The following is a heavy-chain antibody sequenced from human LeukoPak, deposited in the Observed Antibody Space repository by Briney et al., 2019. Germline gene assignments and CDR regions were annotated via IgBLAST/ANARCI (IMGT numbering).Heavy chain of an antibody. V-gene: IGHV3-21*01. CDR1: GFTFSSYS. J-gene: IGHJ4*02. Sequence: PGGSLRLSCAAYGFTFSSYSMNWVRQAPGKGLEWVSSISSSSSYIYYADSVKGRFTISRDNAKNSLYLQMNSLRAEDTAVYYCARDSSSSPHPDFDYWGQGTLVTVSS. CDR2: ISSSSSYI. D-gene: IGHD6-6*01. CDR3: ARDSSSSPHPDFDY.